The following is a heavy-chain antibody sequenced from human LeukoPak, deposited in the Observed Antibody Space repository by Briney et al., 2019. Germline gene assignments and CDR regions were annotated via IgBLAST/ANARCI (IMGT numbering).Heavy chain of an antibody. V-gene: IGHV1-18*01. D-gene: IGHD3-22*01. CDR2: ISAYNGNT. J-gene: IGHJ3*02. CDR1: GYTFTSYG. CDR3: ARDRVAYYYDSSGYNDAFDI. Sequence: ASVKVSCKASGYTFTSYGISWVRQAPGQGLEWMGWISAYNGNTNYAQKFQGRVTITADESTSTAYMELSSLRSEDTAVYYCARDRVAYYYDSSGYNDAFDIWGQGTMVTVSS.